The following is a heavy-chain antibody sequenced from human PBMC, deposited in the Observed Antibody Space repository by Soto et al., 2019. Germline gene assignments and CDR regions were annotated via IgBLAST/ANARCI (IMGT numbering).Heavy chain of an antibody. CDR2: IYYSGST. CDR1: GGSISSSSYY. V-gene: IGHV4-39*01. CDR3: ARHGGPSSTTMIVVATGFDY. D-gene: IGHD3-22*01. J-gene: IGHJ4*02. Sequence: QLQLQESGPGLVKPSETLSLTCTVSGGSISSSSYYWGWIRQPPGKGLEWIGSIYYSGSTYYNPSLKSRVTISVDTSKNQFSLKRSSGTAADTAVYYCARHGGPSSTTMIVVATGFDYWGQGTLVTVSS.